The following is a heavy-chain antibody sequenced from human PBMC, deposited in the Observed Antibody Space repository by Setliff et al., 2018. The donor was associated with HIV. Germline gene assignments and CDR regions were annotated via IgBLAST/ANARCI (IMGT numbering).Heavy chain of an antibody. CDR2: IYHSEST. D-gene: IGHD6-19*01. Sequence: PSETLSLTCAVSGYSISSGYYWGWIRQPPGKGLEWIGSIYHSESTYYNPSLKSRVTISVDTSKNQFSLKLSSVTAADTAVYYCARLPYSSGWGYSYGKNYYFDYWGQGALVTVSS. CDR3: ARLPYSSGWGYSYGKNYYFDY. V-gene: IGHV4-38-2*01. CDR1: GYSISSGYY. J-gene: IGHJ4*02.